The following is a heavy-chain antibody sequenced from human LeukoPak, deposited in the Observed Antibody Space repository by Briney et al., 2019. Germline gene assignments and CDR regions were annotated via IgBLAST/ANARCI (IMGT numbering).Heavy chain of an antibody. Sequence: SETLSLTCTVSGGSISSSSYYWGWIRQPPGKGLEWIGRIYTSGSTNYNPSLKSRVTISVDTSKNQFSLKVSSVTAADTAVYYCTGNYYGSGSYADFDYWGQGTLVTVSS. V-gene: IGHV4-61*02. CDR2: IYTSGST. D-gene: IGHD3-10*01. CDR1: GGSISSSSYY. J-gene: IGHJ4*02. CDR3: TGNYYGSGSYADFDY.